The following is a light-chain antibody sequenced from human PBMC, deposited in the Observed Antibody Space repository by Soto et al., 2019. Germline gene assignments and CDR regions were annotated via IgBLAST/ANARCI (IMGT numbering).Light chain of an antibody. Sequence: VVLTQSPGTLSLSPGERATLSCRASQTISGSYLTWYQQKPGQAPRLLIYSASIRATGIPDRFSGSGSGTDFTLTITRLEPEDFAVYHCLHYGNSRFTFGPGTKVDIK. CDR2: SAS. V-gene: IGKV3-20*01. CDR3: LHYGNSRFT. J-gene: IGKJ3*01. CDR1: QTISGSY.